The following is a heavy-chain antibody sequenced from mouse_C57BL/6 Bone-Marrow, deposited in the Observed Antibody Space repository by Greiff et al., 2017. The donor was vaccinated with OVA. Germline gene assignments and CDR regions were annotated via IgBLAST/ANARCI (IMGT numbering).Heavy chain of an antibody. V-gene: IGHV3-5*01. Sequence: EVQLQQSGPGLVKPSQTVFLTCTVTGISITTGNYRWSWIRQFPGNKLEWIGYIYYSGTITYNPSLTSRTTITRDTPKNQVFLEMNSVTAEDTATYYCARDGRGDWYFDVWGTGTTVTASS. D-gene: IGHD4-1*01. J-gene: IGHJ1*03. CDR3: ARDGRGDWYFDV. CDR2: IYYSGTI. CDR1: GISITTGNYR.